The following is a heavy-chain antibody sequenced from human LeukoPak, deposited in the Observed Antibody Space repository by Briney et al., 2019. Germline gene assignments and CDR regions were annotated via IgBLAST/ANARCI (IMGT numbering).Heavy chain of an antibody. CDR1: GFTFSSYA. J-gene: IGHJ5*02. V-gene: IGHV3-30-3*01. D-gene: IGHD2-2*02. Sequence: GGSLRLSCAASGFTFSSYAMHWVRQAPGKGLEWVAVISYDGSNKYYADSVKGRFTISRDNSKNTLYLQMNSLRAEDTAVYYCASSKLLYSWLDPWGQGTLVTVSS. CDR2: ISYDGSNK. CDR3: ASSKLLYSWLDP.